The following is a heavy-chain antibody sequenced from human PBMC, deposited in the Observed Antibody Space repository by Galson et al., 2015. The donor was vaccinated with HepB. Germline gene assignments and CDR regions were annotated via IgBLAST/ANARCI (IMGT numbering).Heavy chain of an antibody. Sequence: SLRLSCAASGFTFSSYAMHWVRQAPGKGLEWVAVISYDGSNKYYADSVKGRFTISRDNSKNTLYLQMNSLRAEDTAVYYCARARAAAPDYWGQGTLVTVSS. CDR1: GFTFSSYA. V-gene: IGHV3-30*04. J-gene: IGHJ4*02. D-gene: IGHD6-13*01. CDR2: ISYDGSNK. CDR3: ARARAAAPDY.